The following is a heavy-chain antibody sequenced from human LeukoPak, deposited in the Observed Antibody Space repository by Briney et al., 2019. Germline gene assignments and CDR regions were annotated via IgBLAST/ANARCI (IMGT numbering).Heavy chain of an antibody. Sequence: GESLKISCKGSGYSFSSYWIGWVRQMSGKGPEWMGIIHPGDSDTRYSPSFQGQVTISVDKSISTAYLQWSSLKASDTAMYYCAIPFDCSSTSCYDYWGQGTLVTVSS. V-gene: IGHV5-51*01. CDR3: AIPFDCSSTSCYDY. CDR1: GYSFSSYW. D-gene: IGHD2-2*01. J-gene: IGHJ4*02. CDR2: IHPGDSDT.